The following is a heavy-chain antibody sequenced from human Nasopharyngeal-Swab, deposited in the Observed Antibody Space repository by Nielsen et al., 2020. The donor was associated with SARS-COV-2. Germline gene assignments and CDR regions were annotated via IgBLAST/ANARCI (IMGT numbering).Heavy chain of an antibody. CDR2: ISAYNGNT. CDR3: ARDGDYGDYLSPDY. D-gene: IGHD4-17*01. Sequence: WVRQAPGQRLEWMGWISAYNGNTNYAQKFQGRVTITADKSTSTAYMELSSLRSEDTAVYYCARDGDYGDYLSPDYWGQGTLVTVSS. J-gene: IGHJ4*02. V-gene: IGHV1-18*01.